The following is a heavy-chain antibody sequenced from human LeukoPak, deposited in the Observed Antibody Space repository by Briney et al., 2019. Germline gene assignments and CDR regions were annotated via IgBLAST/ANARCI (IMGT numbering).Heavy chain of an antibody. D-gene: IGHD5-24*01. V-gene: IGHV4-61*08. Sequence: SQTLSLTCAVSGGSISSGDYSWSWIRQPPGKGLEWIGYIYYSGSTNYNPSLKSRVTISVDTSKNQFSLKLSSVTAADTAVYYCAKGRDGYNNYWGQGTLVTVSS. CDR1: GGSISSGDYS. J-gene: IGHJ4*02. CDR3: AKGRDGYNNY. CDR2: IYYSGST.